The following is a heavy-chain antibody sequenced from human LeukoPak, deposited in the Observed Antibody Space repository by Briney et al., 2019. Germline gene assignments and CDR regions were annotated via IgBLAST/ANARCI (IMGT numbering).Heavy chain of an antibody. CDR3: ARHCVVVPAAIRRRVRDWFDP. V-gene: IGHV4-34*01. CDR1: GGSFSGYY. D-gene: IGHD2-2*02. Sequence: SETLSLTCAVYGGSFSGYYWSWIRQPPGKGLEWIGEINHSGSTNYNTSPTSRVTISVDTSKNQFSLKLSSVTAADTAVYYCARHCVVVPAAIRRRVRDWFDPWGQGTLVTVSS. J-gene: IGHJ5*02. CDR2: INHSGST.